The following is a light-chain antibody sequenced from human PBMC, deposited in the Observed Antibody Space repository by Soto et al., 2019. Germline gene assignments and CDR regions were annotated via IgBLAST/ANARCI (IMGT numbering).Light chain of an antibody. J-gene: IGLJ1*01. CDR3: QSYDTGLRGYV. CDR2: GNT. V-gene: IGLV1-40*01. CDR1: TSNIGADYD. Sequence: QSVLAQPPSVSGAPGQRVTISCSGTTSNIGADYDVQWYRQLPGTAPKLLIHGNTNRPSGVPAPFSGSTYGNSASLAITGLHSEDEGDYYCQSYDTGLRGYVFGSGTKFTV.